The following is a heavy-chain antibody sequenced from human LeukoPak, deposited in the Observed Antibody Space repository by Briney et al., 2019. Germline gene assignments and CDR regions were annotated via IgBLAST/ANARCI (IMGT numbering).Heavy chain of an antibody. Sequence: PGGSLRLSCAASGFTFSSYSMNWVRQAPGKGLEWVSSISSSSSYIYYADLVKGRFTISRDNAKNSLYLQMNSLRAEDTAVYYCARDELYGADFDYWGQGTLVTVSS. V-gene: IGHV3-21*01. CDR2: ISSSSSYI. CDR1: GFTFSSYS. J-gene: IGHJ4*02. D-gene: IGHD4-17*01. CDR3: ARDELYGADFDY.